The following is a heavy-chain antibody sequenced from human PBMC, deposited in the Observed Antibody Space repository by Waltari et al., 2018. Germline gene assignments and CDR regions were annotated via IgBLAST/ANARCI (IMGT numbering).Heavy chain of an antibody. CDR2: IYHSGNT. V-gene: IGHV4-38-2*01. D-gene: IGHD3-10*01. CDR1: GYSISRGYY. CDR3: HAYYYGSGDY. Sequence: VQLQESGPGLVKPSETLSLTCAVSGYSISRGYYWGWIRQPPGKGLEWVGSIYHSGNTYYNPSLKIRVTISVDTSKNQFSLKLSSVTAADTAVYYCHAYYYGSGDYWGQGTLVTVSA. J-gene: IGHJ4*02.